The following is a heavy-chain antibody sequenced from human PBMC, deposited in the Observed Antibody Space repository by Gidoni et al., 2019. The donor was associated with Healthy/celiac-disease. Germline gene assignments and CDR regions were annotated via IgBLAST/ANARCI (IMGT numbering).Heavy chain of an antibody. CDR2: ISGSGGST. V-gene: IGHV3-23*01. J-gene: IGHJ4*02. CDR3: AKDVYPELRYFDWSGARFSGFDY. D-gene: IGHD3-9*01. Sequence: EVQLLESGGGLVQPGGSLRLSCAASGFTLSSYAMSWVRQAPGKGLEWVSAISGSGGSTYYADSVKGRFTISRDNSKNTLYLQMNSLRAEDTAVYYCAKDVYPELRYFDWSGARFSGFDYWGQGTLVTVSS. CDR1: GFTLSSYA.